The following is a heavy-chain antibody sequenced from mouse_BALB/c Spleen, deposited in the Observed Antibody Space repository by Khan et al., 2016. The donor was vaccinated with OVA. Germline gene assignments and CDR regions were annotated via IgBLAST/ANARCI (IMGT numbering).Heavy chain of an antibody. CDR3: ARRGYDEAWFAY. D-gene: IGHD2-2*01. CDR1: GFTFSNYD. CDR2: ISSAGSYT. J-gene: IGHJ3*01. V-gene: IGHV5-6*01. Sequence: EVELVESGGDLVKPGGSLKLSCAASGFTFSNYDMSWVRQTPDKRLEWVATISSAGSYTYYSDSVKGRFTIFSDNAKNTLNLQMSSLQSEYTAMYYCARRGYDEAWFAYWSQGTLVTVSA.